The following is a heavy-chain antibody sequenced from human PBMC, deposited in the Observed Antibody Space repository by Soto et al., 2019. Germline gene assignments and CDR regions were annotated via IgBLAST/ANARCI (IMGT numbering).Heavy chain of an antibody. CDR3: ARGHRVPARRGYYYYGMDV. CDR2: INHSGST. V-gene: IGHV4-34*01. D-gene: IGHD2-2*01. Sequence: PSETLSLTCAFYGGSFSGYYWSWIRRPPGKGLEWIGEINHSGSTNYNPSLKSRVTISVDTSKNQFSLKLSSVTAADTAVYYCARGHRVPARRGYYYYGMDVWGQGTTVT. J-gene: IGHJ6*02. CDR1: GGSFSGYY.